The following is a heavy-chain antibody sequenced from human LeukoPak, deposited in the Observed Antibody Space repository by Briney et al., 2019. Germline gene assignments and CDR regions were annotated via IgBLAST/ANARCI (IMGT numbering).Heavy chain of an antibody. CDR2: ISSSSSYI. CDR3: ARARLDDY. CDR1: EFSVTAYS. Sequence: GGSLRLSCIASEFSVTAYSMNWVRQAPGKGLEWVSSISSSSSYIYYADSVKGRFTISRDNAKNSLYLQMNSLRAEDTAVYYCARARLDDYWGQGTLVTVSS. D-gene: IGHD3-22*01. V-gene: IGHV3-21*01. J-gene: IGHJ4*02.